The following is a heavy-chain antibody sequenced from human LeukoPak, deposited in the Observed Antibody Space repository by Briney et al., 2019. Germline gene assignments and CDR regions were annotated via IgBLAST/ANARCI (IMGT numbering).Heavy chain of an antibody. J-gene: IGHJ6*03. Sequence: ASVTVSFKASGYTFTSYGISWVRQAPGQGLEWMGWISAYNGNTNYAQKLQGRVTMTTDTSTSTAYMELRSLRSDDTAVYYCARYSNFLRYYYYMDVWGKGTTVTVSS. CDR1: GYTFTSYG. CDR3: ARYSNFLRYYYYMDV. D-gene: IGHD4-11*01. V-gene: IGHV1-18*01. CDR2: ISAYNGNT.